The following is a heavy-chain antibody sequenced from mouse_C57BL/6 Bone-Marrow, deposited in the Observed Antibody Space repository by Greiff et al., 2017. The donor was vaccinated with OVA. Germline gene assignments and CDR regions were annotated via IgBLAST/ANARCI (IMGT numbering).Heavy chain of an antibody. Sequence: VQLQQPGAELVKPGASVKLSCKASGYTFTSYWMHWVKQRPGRGLEWIGRIDPNSGGTKYNEKFKSKATLTVDKPSSTAYMQLSSLTSEDSAVYYCARERTLLWYQYYAMDYWGQGTSVTVSS. CDR3: ARERTLLWYQYYAMDY. CDR1: GYTFTSYW. J-gene: IGHJ4*01. D-gene: IGHD2-1*01. V-gene: IGHV1-72*01. CDR2: IDPNSGGT.